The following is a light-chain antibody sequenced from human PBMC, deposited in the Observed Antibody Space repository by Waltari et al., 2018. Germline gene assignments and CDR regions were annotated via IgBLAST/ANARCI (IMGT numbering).Light chain of an antibody. CDR1: QSVLYNSNNKNY. Sequence: DIVMTQSPDSLAVSLGERATINCKSSQSVLYNSNNKNYLAWYQQKPGQPPQLLIYWASTRESGVPDRFSGSGSGTDFTLTISSLQVEDVAVYYCQQYYSTITFGQGTRLEIK. V-gene: IGKV4-1*01. CDR2: WAS. J-gene: IGKJ5*01. CDR3: QQYYSTIT.